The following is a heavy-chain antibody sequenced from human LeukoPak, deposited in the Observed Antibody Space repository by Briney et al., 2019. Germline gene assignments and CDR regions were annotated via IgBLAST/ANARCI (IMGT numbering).Heavy chain of an antibody. V-gene: IGHV1-69*01. J-gene: IGHJ5*02. CDR1: GGTFNIYP. D-gene: IGHD3-10*01. CDR3: ARGIIGSRGWFDA. Sequence: SVKVSCKASGGTFNIYPITWVRQAPGQGLEWMGGYGTTNDAQKFQGKVTITADDSTSTAYMELRSLRSEDTGIYYCARGIIGSRGWFDAWGQGTLVTVSS. CDR2: YGTT.